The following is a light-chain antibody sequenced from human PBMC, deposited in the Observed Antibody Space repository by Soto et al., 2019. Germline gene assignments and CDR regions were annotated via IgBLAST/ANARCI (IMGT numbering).Light chain of an antibody. CDR1: QGIKND. V-gene: IGKV1-6*01. CDR2: GAS. Sequence: IQLTQSPSFLSASVGDRVTITCRASQGIKNDLGWYQQKPGKAPKLLIYGASSLQRGVPSRFSGSGFGTDFTLTISSLQPEDFATYYCLQDYNYPWTFGQGTKVDIK. J-gene: IGKJ1*01. CDR3: LQDYNYPWT.